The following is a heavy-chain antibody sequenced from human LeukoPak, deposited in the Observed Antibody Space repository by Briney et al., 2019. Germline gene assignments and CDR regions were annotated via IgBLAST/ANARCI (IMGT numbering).Heavy chain of an antibody. CDR1: GFTFSSHW. CDR2: INSDGSST. J-gene: IGHJ4*02. V-gene: IGHV3-74*01. CDR3: ARDRDLGELSF. D-gene: IGHD3-16*02. Sequence: GGSLRLSCAASGFTFSSHWMHCVRQAPGKGLVWVSRINSDGSSTSYADSVKGRFTISRDNAKNTLYLQMNSLRAEDTAVYYCARDRDLGELSFWGQGTLVTVSS.